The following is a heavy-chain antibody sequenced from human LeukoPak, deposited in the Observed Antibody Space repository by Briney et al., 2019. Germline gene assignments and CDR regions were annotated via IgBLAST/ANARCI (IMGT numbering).Heavy chain of an antibody. D-gene: IGHD6-19*01. J-gene: IGHJ4*02. CDR1: GFTFSSYS. CDR3: GRDRNSSGWYDY. V-gene: IGHV3-21*01. Sequence: GGSLRLSCAASGFTFSSYSMNWVHQAPGKGLEWVSSISSSSYIYYADSVKGRFTISRDNAKNSLYLQMNSLRAEDTAVYYCGRDRNSSGWYDYGGRGTLVTVSS. CDR2: ISSSSYI.